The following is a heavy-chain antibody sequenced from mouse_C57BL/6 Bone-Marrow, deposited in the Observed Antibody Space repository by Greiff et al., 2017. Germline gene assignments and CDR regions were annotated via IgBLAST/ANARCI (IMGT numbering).Heavy chain of an antibody. CDR1: GFTFSSYG. V-gene: IGHV5-6*01. CDR3: AKLQLAY. D-gene: IGHD6-1*01. CDR2: ISSGGSYT. J-gene: IGHJ3*01. Sequence: EVQGVESGGDLVKPGGSLKLSCAASGFTFSSYGMSWVRQTPDKRLEWVATISSGGSYTYYPDSVKGRFTISRDNAKNTLYLQMSSLKSEDTAMYYCAKLQLAYWGQGTLVTVSA.